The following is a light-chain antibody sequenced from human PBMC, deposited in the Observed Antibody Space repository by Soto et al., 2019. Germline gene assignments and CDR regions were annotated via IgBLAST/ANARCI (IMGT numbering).Light chain of an antibody. CDR2: SAS. J-gene: IGKJ3*01. Sequence: DIQMTQSPSSLSVSVGDRVTITCRASQRVSIYLNWYQLKPGKAPKLLIYSASTLQGGVPSRFSGSGSGTDFTLTISSLQPEDFATYCCQQSYSIPFTFGPGTKVDIK. CDR1: QRVSIY. CDR3: QQSYSIPFT. V-gene: IGKV1-39*01.